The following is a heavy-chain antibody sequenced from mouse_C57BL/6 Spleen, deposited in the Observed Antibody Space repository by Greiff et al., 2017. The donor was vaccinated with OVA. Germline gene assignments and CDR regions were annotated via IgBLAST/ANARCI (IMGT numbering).Heavy chain of an antibody. CDR3: ARSSTVVANWYFDV. V-gene: IGHV1-63*01. J-gene: IGHJ1*03. Sequence: QVQLKESGAELVRPGTSVKMSCKASGYTFTNYWIGWAKQSPGHGLEWIGDIYPGGGYTNYNEKFKGKATLTADKSSSTAYMQFSSLTSEDSAIYYCARSSTVVANWYFDVWGTGTTVTVSS. CDR2: IYPGGGYT. D-gene: IGHD1-1*01. CDR1: GYTFTNYW.